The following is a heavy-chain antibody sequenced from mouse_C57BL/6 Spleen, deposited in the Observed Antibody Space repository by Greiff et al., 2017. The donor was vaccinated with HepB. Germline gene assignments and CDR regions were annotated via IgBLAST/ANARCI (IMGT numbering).Heavy chain of an antibody. CDR1: GYTFTSYC. V-gene: IGHV1-53*01. CDR2: INPSNGGT. J-gene: IGHJ3*01. CDR3: AGSEGLYGNWAWLAY. D-gene: IGHD2-1*01. Sequence: QVQLQQPGTELVKPGASVKLSCTASGYTFTSYCMHWVKQRPGQGLEWIGNINPSNGGTNYTEKFKSKATLTVDKSSSTAYMQLSSLTSEDSAVYYCAGSEGLYGNWAWLAYGGKGTLVTVSA.